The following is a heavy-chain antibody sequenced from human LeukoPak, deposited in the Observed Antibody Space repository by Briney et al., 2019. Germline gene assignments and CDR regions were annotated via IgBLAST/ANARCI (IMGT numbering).Heavy chain of an antibody. CDR2: MYHTGST. CDR3: AKSSYSIFDY. V-gene: IGHV4-61*02. Sequence: SETLSLTCTVSGGSISSGRYYWTWIRQPAGKGLEWIGRMYHTGSTYYNPSLKSRVTISVDTSKNQFSLKLSSVTAADTAVYYCAKSSYSIFDYWGQGTLVTVSS. CDR1: GGSISSGRYY. D-gene: IGHD5-18*01. J-gene: IGHJ4*02.